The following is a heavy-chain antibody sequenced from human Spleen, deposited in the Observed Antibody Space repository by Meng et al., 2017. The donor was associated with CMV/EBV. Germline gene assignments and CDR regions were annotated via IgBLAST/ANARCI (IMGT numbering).Heavy chain of an antibody. J-gene: IGHJ4*02. CDR2: IIPMFATA. CDR3: ARGLGYSSGWKLFDY. CDR1: GYIVSSCG. V-gene: IGHV1-69*05. D-gene: IGHD6-19*01. Sequence: SGYIVSSCGISWVRQAPGQGLEWMGGIIPMFATASYAQKFQGRVTITTDESTTTAYMELSSLRSEDTAVYYCARGLGYSSGWKLFDYWGQGTLVTVSS.